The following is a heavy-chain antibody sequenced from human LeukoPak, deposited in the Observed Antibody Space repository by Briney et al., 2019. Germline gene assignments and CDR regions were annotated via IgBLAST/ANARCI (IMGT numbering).Heavy chain of an antibody. D-gene: IGHD3-3*01. V-gene: IGHV4-59*12. Sequence: SETLSLTCSVSDDSITMYYWTWIRQPPGKGLEWIGYIYYSGSTNYNPSLKSRVTISVDKSKNQFSLKLSSVTAADTAVYYCAREDYDDSGAWYFDLWGRGTLVTVSS. CDR3: AREDYDDSGAWYFDL. J-gene: IGHJ2*01. CDR2: IYYSGST. CDR1: DDSITMYY.